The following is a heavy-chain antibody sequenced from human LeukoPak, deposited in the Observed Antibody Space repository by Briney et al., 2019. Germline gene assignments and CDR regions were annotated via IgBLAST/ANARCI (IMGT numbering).Heavy chain of an antibody. CDR2: ISGSGIK. D-gene: IGHD2-8*01. Sequence: PGGSPRLSCAASRFTFSSYEMNWVRQAPGKGLEWVSYISGSGIKHYADSVKGRFTISRDNAKNSLYLQMNSLRVEDTAVYYCAREHTGVAFDIWGQGTTVTV. J-gene: IGHJ3*02. CDR1: RFTFSSYE. CDR3: AREHTGVAFDI. V-gene: IGHV3-48*03.